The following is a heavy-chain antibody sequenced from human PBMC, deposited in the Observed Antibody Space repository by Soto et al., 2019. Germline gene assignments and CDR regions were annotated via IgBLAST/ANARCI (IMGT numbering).Heavy chain of an antibody. D-gene: IGHD2-21*01. V-gene: IGHV3-21*01. J-gene: IGHJ4*02. CDR2: ISSSSSYI. CDR3: ARDNRNTYCSSDCYFYFDY. CDR1: GITFSSYS. Sequence: EVQLVESGGGLVKPGGSLRLSCAASGITFSSYSMNWVRQAPGKGLEWVSSISSSSSYIYYADSVKGRFTISRDNAKNSLYLEMSSLSAEDTAVYYCARDNRNTYCSSDCYFYFDYWGQGTLVTVSS.